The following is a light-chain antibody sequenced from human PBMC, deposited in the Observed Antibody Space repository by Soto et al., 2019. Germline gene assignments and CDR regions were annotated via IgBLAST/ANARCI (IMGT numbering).Light chain of an antibody. V-gene: IGLV2-14*01. CDR3: SSYTNNNTLV. CDR1: SSDVGGYKY. Sequence: QSALTQPASVSGSPGQSITISCTGTSSDVGGYKYVSWFQQRPGKAPKLMIYEVSNRPSGVSYRFSGSKSGNAAFMTISGLQAEDEADYYCSSYTNNNTLVFGGGTQLTVL. J-gene: IGLJ2*01. CDR2: EVS.